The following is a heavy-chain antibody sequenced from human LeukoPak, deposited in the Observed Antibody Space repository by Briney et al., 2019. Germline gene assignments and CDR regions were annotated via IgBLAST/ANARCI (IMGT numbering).Heavy chain of an antibody. CDR3: AKGSYGDYGGDYYMDV. J-gene: IGHJ6*03. D-gene: IGHD4-17*01. V-gene: IGHV3-9*03. Sequence: SLRLSCAASGFTFDDYAMHWVRQAPGKGLEWVSGISWNSGSIGYADSVKGRFTISRDNAKNSLYLQMNSLRAEDMALYYCAKGSYGDYGGDYYMDVWGKGTTVTVSS. CDR1: GFTFDDYA. CDR2: ISWNSGSI.